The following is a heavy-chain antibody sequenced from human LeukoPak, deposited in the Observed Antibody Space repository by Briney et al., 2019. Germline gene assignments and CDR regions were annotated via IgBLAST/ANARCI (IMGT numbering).Heavy chain of an antibody. D-gene: IGHD3-16*02. Sequence: PSETLSLTCTVSGDSIRSYYWSWIRQPPGKGLEWIGYIYYSGSTNYNPSLRSRVTLSVDSSKNQFSLKLTSVTAADTAVYYCARSGTFGGVIAFDAFDIWGQGTMVTVSS. CDR2: IYYSGST. J-gene: IGHJ3*02. CDR1: GDSIRSYY. CDR3: ARSGTFGGVIAFDAFDI. V-gene: IGHV4-59*01.